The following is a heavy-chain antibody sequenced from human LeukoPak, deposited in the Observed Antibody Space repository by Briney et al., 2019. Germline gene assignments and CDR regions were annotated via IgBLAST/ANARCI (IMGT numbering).Heavy chain of an antibody. J-gene: IGHJ6*03. CDR1: GGSISSYY. V-gene: IGHV4-59*01. Sequence: PSETLSLTCTVSGGSISSYYWSWIRQPPGKGLECIGYIYYSGSTTYNPSLKSRVTISVDTSKNQISLKLSSVTAADTAVYYCGRDGVTRYYDILTGSGAYYYYMDVWGKGTTVTVSS. CDR3: GRDGVTRYYDILTGSGAYYYYMDV. D-gene: IGHD3-9*01. CDR2: IYYSGST.